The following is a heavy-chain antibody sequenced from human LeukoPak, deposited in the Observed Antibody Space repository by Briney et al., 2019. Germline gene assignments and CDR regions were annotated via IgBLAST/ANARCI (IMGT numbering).Heavy chain of an antibody. V-gene: IGHV3-11*06. CDR3: ARESGYYFDY. CDR2: ISSSSTFA. J-gene: IGHJ4*02. CDR1: GFTFSDYY. Sequence: GGSLRLSCAASGFTFSDYYMSWIRQAPGKGLEWVSYISSSSTFANYADPVKGRFTISRDDAKNSLYLQMNSLRAEDTAVYYCARESGYYFDYWGQGTLVTVSS.